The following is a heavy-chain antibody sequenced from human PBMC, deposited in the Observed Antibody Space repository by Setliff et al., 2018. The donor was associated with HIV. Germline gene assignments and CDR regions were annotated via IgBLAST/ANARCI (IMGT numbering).Heavy chain of an antibody. Sequence: GASVKVSCKASGGTFSSYAISWVRQAPGQGLEWMGWISPSNGYTDYAQKFRDRVTLTTDTSTSTVYMELSSLRSEETAMYYCARGESAAAGTGVCDYWGQGTLVTVSS. J-gene: IGHJ4*02. CDR2: ISPSNGYT. CDR1: GGTFSSYA. CDR3: ARGESAAAGTGVCDY. D-gene: IGHD6-13*01. V-gene: IGHV1-18*01.